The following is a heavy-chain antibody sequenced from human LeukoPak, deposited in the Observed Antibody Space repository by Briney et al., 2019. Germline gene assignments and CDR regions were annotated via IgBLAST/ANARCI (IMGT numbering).Heavy chain of an antibody. CDR2: INHSGST. Sequence: SQTLSLTCTVSGGSISGGTYYWSWIRQPAGKGLEWIGEINHSGSTNYNPSLKSRVTISVDTSKNQFSLKLSSVTAADTAVYYCARHRFLVYWGQGTLVTVSS. CDR1: GGSISGGTYY. V-gene: IGHV4-61*09. J-gene: IGHJ4*02. CDR3: ARHRFLVY. D-gene: IGHD3-3*01.